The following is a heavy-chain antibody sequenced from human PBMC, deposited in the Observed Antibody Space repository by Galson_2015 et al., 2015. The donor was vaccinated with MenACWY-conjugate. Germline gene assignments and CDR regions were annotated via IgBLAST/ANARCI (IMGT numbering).Heavy chain of an antibody. J-gene: IGHJ4*02. CDR1: GGSISSSY. V-gene: IGHV4-59*01. CDR2: IYHSGST. D-gene: IGHD5-24*01. CDR3: AGGSGWLTEY. Sequence: SETLSLTCTVSGGSISSSYWNWMRQPPGKGLEWIANIYHSGSTNYNSSLKSRVTISVDTSKNQFSLKLTSVTAADTAVYYCAGGSGWLTEYWGQGTLVTVST.